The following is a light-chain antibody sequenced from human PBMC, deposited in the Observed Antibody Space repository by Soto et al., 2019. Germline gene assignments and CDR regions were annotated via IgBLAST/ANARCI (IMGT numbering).Light chain of an antibody. CDR3: QKYNSAPHT. Sequence: DIQMTQSPSSLSASVGDRVTITCRASQDISNYLAWYQQKPGKVPKLLIYAASTLQSGVPSRFSGSGSGTDFALTISSLQHEDVATYYCQKYNSAPHTFGGGTKVEIK. J-gene: IGKJ4*01. CDR1: QDISNY. CDR2: AAS. V-gene: IGKV1-27*01.